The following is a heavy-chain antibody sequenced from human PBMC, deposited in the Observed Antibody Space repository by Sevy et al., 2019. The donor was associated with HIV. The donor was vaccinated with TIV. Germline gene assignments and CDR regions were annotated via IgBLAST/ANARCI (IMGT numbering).Heavy chain of an antibody. Sequence: GGYLRLSCAASGFTFSSYWMSWVRQAPGKGLEWVANIKQDGSEKYYVDSVKGRFTISRDNAKNSLYLQMNSLRAEDTAVYYCARDPRVVPAAIMVWGLTDSVAYYMDVWGKGTTVTVSS. J-gene: IGHJ6*03. CDR2: IKQDGSEK. V-gene: IGHV3-7*03. CDR1: GFTFSSYW. D-gene: IGHD2-2*01. CDR3: ARDPRVVPAAIMVWGLTDSVAYYMDV.